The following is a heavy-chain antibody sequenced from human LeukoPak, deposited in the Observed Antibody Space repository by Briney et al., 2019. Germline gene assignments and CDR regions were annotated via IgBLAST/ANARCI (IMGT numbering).Heavy chain of an antibody. D-gene: IGHD5-18*01. Sequence: GGSLRLSCAASGFTFSSYAMSWVRQAPGKGLEWVSAISGSGGSTYYADSVKGRSTISRDNSKNTLYLQMNSLRAEDTAVYYRAKADGGYRNQLGYWGQGTLVTVSS. CDR1: GFTFSSYA. J-gene: IGHJ4*02. V-gene: IGHV3-23*01. CDR2: ISGSGGST. CDR3: AKADGGYRNQLGY.